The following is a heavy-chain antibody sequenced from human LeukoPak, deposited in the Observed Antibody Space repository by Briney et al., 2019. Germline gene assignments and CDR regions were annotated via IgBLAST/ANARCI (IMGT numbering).Heavy chain of an antibody. Sequence: SETLSLTCTVSGGSISSSSYYWGWIRQPPGKGLEWIGSIYHSGSTYYNPSLKSRVTISVDTSKNQFSLKLSSVTAADTAVYYCAHNVYCSSTSCYEMDVWGKGTTVTVSS. CDR1: GGSISSSSYY. J-gene: IGHJ6*04. V-gene: IGHV4-39*07. D-gene: IGHD2-2*01. CDR3: AHNVYCSSTSCYEMDV. CDR2: IYHSGST.